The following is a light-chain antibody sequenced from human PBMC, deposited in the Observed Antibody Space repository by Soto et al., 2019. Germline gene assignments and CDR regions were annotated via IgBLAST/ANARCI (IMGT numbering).Light chain of an antibody. CDR1: QSISDW. Sequence: DIQMTQSPSTLSASVGDRVTITCRASQSISDWLAWFQLKPGKAPKLLIYDASSLESGVPSRFSGSGSGTEFTLTISSLQPDDFATYYCQQYNHYSTFGQGTKVDIK. V-gene: IGKV1-5*01. J-gene: IGKJ1*01. CDR2: DAS. CDR3: QQYNHYST.